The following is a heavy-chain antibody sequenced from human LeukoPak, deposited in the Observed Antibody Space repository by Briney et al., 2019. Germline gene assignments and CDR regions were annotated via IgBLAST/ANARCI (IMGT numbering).Heavy chain of an antibody. CDR3: ARAPLGGYHFDY. D-gene: IGHD3-16*02. CDR1: GGSISSYY. J-gene: IGHJ4*02. Sequence: SETLSLTCTVSGGSISSYYWSWIRQPPGKGLEWIGYISYSGSTKYNPSLKSRVTISVDRSKNQFSLKLSSVTAADTAVYYCARAPLGGYHFDYWGQGTLVTVSS. CDR2: ISYSGST. V-gene: IGHV4-59*01.